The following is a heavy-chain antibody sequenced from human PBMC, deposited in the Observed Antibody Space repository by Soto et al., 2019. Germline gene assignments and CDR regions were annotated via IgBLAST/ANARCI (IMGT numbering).Heavy chain of an antibody. D-gene: IGHD5-12*01. CDR3: ARDYYRFNSGYGFSMDV. CDR2: ISYDGSNK. V-gene: IGHV3-30-3*01. Sequence: QVQLVESGGGVVQPGRSLRLSCAASGFTFSSYAMHWVRQAPGKGLEWVAVISYDGSNKYYADSVKGRFTISRDNSKNXXDLQMNSLRAEDTAVYYCARDYYRFNSGYGFSMDVWGQGTTVTVSS. CDR1: GFTFSSYA. J-gene: IGHJ6*02.